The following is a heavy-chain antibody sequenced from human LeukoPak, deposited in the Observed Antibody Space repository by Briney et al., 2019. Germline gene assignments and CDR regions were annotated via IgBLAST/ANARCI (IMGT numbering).Heavy chain of an antibody. J-gene: IGHJ4*02. CDR3: GMGVRGAFDY. CDR2: MNPNSGNT. CDR1: GYIFIGYY. D-gene: IGHD3-10*01. Sequence: AASVKVSCKTSGYIFIGYYMHWVRQATGQGLEWMGWMNPNSGNTGYAQKFQGRVTMTRNTSISTAYMELSSLRSEDTAVYYCGMGVRGAFDYWGQGTLVTVSS. V-gene: IGHV1-8*02.